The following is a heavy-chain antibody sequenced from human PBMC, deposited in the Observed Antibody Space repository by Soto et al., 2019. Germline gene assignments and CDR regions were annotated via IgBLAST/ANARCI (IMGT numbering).Heavy chain of an antibody. J-gene: IGHJ5*02. CDR1: GYTFTAYY. Sequence: QVQLVQSGAEVKKPGASVKVSCKASGYTFTAYYMHWVRQAPGQGLEWMGWINPNTGDTNYAHKFQAWVTMTRDTSINTAYMELSRLKSDDTAVYYCARSQFTGYDSNWFDPWGQGTLVTVSS. CDR3: ARSQFTGYDSNWFDP. CDR2: INPNTGDT. V-gene: IGHV1-2*04. D-gene: IGHD5-12*01.